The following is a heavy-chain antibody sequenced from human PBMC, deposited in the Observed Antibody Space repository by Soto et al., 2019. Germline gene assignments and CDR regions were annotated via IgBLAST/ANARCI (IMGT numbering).Heavy chain of an antibody. J-gene: IGHJ5*02. CDR1: GGSISSSSYY. D-gene: IGHD3-10*01. Sequence: SETLSLTCTVSGGSISSSSYYWGWIRQPPGKGLEWIGSIYYSGSTYYNPSLKSRVTISVDTSKNQFSLKLSSVTAADTAVYYCARREVRGVGSNWFDPWGQGTLVNVSS. V-gene: IGHV4-39*01. CDR2: IYYSGST. CDR3: ARREVRGVGSNWFDP.